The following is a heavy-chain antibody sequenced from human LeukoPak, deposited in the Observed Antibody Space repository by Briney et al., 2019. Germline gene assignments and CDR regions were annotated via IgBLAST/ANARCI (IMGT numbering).Heavy chain of an antibody. Sequence: SETLSLTCAVYGGFFSGYYWSWIRQPPGKGLEWIGEINHSGSTNYNPSLKSRVTISVDTSKNQFSLKLSSVTAADTAVYYCAXXXXXTPXKGTILPQYYYGMDVWGQGTTVTVSS. CDR3: AXXXXXTPXKGTILPQYYYGMDV. CDR1: GGFFSGYY. CDR2: INHSGST. D-gene: IGHD1-26*01. V-gene: IGHV4-34*01. J-gene: IGHJ6*02.